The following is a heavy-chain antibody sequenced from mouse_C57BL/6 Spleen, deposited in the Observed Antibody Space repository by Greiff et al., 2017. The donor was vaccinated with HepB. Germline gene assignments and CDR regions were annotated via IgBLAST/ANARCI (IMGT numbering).Heavy chain of an antibody. V-gene: IGHV1-76*01. J-gene: IGHJ3*01. Sequence: QVQLKESGAELVRPGASVKLSCKASGYTFTDYYINWVKQRPGQGLEWIARIYPGSGNTYYNEKFKGKATLTAEKSSSTAYMQLSSLTSEDSAVYFCARADDGYYGFAYWGQGTLVTVSA. CDR2: IYPGSGNT. CDR3: ARADDGYYGFAY. D-gene: IGHD2-3*01. CDR1: GYTFTDYY.